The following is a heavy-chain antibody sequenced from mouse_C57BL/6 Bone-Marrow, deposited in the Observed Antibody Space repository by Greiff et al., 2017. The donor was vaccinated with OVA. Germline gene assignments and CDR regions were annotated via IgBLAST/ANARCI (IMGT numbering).Heavy chain of an antibody. D-gene: IGHD6-1*01. CDR1: GFTFTDYY. V-gene: IGHV7-3*01. J-gene: IGHJ2*01. CDR3: ARSWASFDY. CDR2: IRNKANGYTT. Sequence: EVKVVESGGGLVQPGGSLSLSCAASGFTFTDYYMSWVRQPPGKALEWLGFIRNKANGYTTEYSASVKGRFTISRDNSQSILYLQMNALRAEDSATYYCARSWASFDYWGQGTTLTVSS.